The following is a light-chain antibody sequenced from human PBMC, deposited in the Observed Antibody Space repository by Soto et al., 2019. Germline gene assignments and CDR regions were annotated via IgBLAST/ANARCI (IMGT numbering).Light chain of an antibody. J-gene: IGKJ2*01. CDR2: DAS. CDR1: QGISSA. Sequence: AIQLTQSPSSLSASVGDRVTITCRASQGISSALAWYQQKPGKAPKLLIYDASSLESGVPSRFSGSGSGTDFTLTISSLHPEDFATYYCQQFNNYPLMYTFGQGTKLEIK. CDR3: QQFNNYPLMYT. V-gene: IGKV1D-13*01.